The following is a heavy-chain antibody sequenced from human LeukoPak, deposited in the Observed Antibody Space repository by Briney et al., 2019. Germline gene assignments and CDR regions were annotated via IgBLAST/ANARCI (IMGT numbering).Heavy chain of an antibody. D-gene: IGHD2-2*01. J-gene: IGHJ6*02. CDR3: ARGLSSTSGRYGIDV. CDR1: GASISSYY. V-gene: IGHV4-59*01. Sequence: PSETLSLTCSVSGASISSYYWSWIRQPPAKGLEWIGYITYSGSTNYSPSLKSRVTISLDTSKNQLSLRLSSVTAADTAVFYCARGLSSTSGRYGIDVWGQGTTVTVPS. CDR2: ITYSGST.